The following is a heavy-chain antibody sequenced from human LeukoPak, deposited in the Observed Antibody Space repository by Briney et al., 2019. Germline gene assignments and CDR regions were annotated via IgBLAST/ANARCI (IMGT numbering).Heavy chain of an antibody. CDR1: DDSITMYY. CDR3: ARGRVSSSTWYSTYYYYFYMDV. J-gene: IGHJ6*03. V-gene: IGHV4-59*01. D-gene: IGHD1-1*01. CDR2: VDHTGST. Sequence: SETLSLTCSVSDDSITMYYWTWLRQPPGKGLEWIGYVDHTGSTNFNPSLNGRVSISRDTTNNLFSLRLGSVTAADTAVYFCARGRVSSSTWYSTYYYYFYMDVWGKGTTVTVSS.